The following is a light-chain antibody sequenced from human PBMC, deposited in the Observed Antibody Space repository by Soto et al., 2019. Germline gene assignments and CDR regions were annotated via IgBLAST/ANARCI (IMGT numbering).Light chain of an antibody. CDR2: YDS. Sequence: YELTQPPSVSVAPGKTARITCGGNNIGSKSVHWYQQKPGQAPVLVIYYDSDRPSGIPERFSGSNSGNTATLTISRVEAGDEADYYCQVWDSGSDHYVFGTGTKLTVL. CDR3: QVWDSGSDHYV. J-gene: IGLJ1*01. CDR1: NIGSKS. V-gene: IGLV3-21*04.